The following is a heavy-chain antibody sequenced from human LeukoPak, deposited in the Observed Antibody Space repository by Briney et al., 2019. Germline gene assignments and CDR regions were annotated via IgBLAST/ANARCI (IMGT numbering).Heavy chain of an antibody. Sequence: PGGSLRLSCAASGFTLSDYYMSWVPQAPGKGLEWDSYISSSGSTIYYADSVKGRFTISRDNAKNSLYLQMNSLRAEDTAVYYCAREIAAAGFDYWGQGTLVTVSS. J-gene: IGHJ4*02. V-gene: IGHV3-11*01. CDR3: AREIAAAGFDY. CDR2: ISSSGSTI. D-gene: IGHD6-13*01. CDR1: GFTLSDYY.